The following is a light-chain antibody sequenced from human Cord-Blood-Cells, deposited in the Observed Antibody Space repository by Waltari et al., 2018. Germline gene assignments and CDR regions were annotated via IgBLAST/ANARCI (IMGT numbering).Light chain of an antibody. V-gene: IGKV3-20*01. CDR1: QSVSSSY. CDR2: GAS. J-gene: IGKJ4*01. CDR3: QQYGSSPLT. Sequence: EIVFTQSPGTLSLSPGERAPLSCRASQSVSSSYLAWYQQKPGQAPRLLIYGASSRATGIPDRFSGSGSGTDFTLTISRLEPEDFAVYYCQQYGSSPLTFGGGTKVEIK.